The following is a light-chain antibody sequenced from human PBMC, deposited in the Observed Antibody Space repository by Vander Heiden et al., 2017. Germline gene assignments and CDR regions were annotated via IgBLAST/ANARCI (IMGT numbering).Light chain of an antibody. J-gene: IGKJ2*01. CDR3: QQYNSYPMYT. CDR1: QSISSW. CDR2: KAS. V-gene: IGKV1-5*03. Sequence: DIQMTQSPSTLSASVGDRLTITCRASQSISSWLAWYQQKPGKAPKLLIYKASSLESGVPSRFSGSGSGTEFTLTISSLQPDDFATYYCQQYNSYPMYTFGQGTKLEIK.